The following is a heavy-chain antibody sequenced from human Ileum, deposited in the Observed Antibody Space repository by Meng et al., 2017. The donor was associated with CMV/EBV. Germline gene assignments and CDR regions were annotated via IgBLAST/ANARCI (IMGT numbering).Heavy chain of an antibody. Sequence: QVHLVQSGSELKKPGASVKVSCKTSGYTFTSNNIIWVRQAPGQGPEWMGWNDTNTGNPTYAQGFTGRFVFSLDTSVNTAYLQISSLKAEDTAVYYCARDGLSGRYFDYWGQGTLVTVSS. CDR3: ARDGLSGRYFDY. CDR1: GYTFTSNN. CDR2: NDTNTGNP. V-gene: IGHV7-4-1*02. D-gene: IGHD1-26*01. J-gene: IGHJ4*02.